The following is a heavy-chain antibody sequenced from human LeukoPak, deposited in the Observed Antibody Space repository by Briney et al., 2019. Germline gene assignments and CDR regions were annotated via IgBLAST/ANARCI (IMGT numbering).Heavy chain of an antibody. CDR2: ISFDGRGK. Sequence: GGPLRLSCTASGFTFSSYGMHWVRQTPGKGLEWVAVISFDGRGKYYADSVRGRFTISRDNSKNTLYLHMNSLRTEDAVVYYCAKETPYDYGGPYFDSWGRGTLVTVSS. J-gene: IGHJ4*02. CDR1: GFTFSSYG. CDR3: AKETPYDYGGPYFDS. V-gene: IGHV3-30*18. D-gene: IGHD4-23*01.